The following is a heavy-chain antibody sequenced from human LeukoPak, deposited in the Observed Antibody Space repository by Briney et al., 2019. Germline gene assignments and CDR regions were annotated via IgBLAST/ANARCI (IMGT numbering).Heavy chain of an antibody. J-gene: IGHJ4*02. CDR2: IYYSGST. CDR1: GGSISSYY. D-gene: IGHD2-2*03. CDR3: ARDGFESLFDY. V-gene: IGHV4-59*01. Sequence: PSETLSLTCTVSGGSISSYYWSWIRQPPGKGLEWIGYIYYSGSTNYNPSLKSRVTISVDTSKNQFSLKLSSVTAADTAVYYCARDGFESLFDYWGQGTLATVSS.